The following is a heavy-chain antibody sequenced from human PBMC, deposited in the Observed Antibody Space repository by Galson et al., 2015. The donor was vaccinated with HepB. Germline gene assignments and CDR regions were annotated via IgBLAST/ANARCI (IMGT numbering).Heavy chain of an antibody. J-gene: IGHJ4*02. CDR1: GFTFSSYG. D-gene: IGHD3-10*01. Sequence: SLRLSCAASGFTFSSYGMHWVRQAPGEGLEWVAFIRYDGSNKYYADSVKGRFTISRDNSKNTLYLQMNSLRAEDTAVYYCAKDYGSGSYSSYYFDYWGQGTLVTVSS. V-gene: IGHV3-30*02. CDR2: IRYDGSNK. CDR3: AKDYGSGSYSSYYFDY.